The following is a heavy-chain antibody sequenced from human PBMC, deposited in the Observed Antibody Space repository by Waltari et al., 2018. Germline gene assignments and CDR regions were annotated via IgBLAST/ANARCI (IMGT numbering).Heavy chain of an antibody. Sequence: QVQLQESGPGLVKPSETLSLTCAVSGYSISRGYYWGWIRQPPGKGLEWIGSIYHSGSTYYNPSLKSRVTISVDTSKNQFSLKLSSVTAADTAVYYCARTTGYDFDYWGQGTLVTVSS. J-gene: IGHJ4*02. D-gene: IGHD5-12*01. V-gene: IGHV4-38-2*01. CDR2: IYHSGST. CDR3: ARTTGYDFDY. CDR1: GYSISRGYY.